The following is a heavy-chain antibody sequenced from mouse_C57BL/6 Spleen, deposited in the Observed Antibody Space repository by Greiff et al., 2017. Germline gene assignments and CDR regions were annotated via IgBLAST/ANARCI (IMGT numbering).Heavy chain of an antibody. Sequence: EVQVVESGGGLVQPGGSLSLSCAASGFTFTDYYMSWVRQPPGKALEWLGFIRNKANGYSTEYCASVKDRFTISRDNSQSLLYLQMNALRAEDSATYYCAGDQTGTRYFDVWGTGTTVTVSS. D-gene: IGHD4-1*01. V-gene: IGHV7-3*01. J-gene: IGHJ1*03. CDR2: IRNKANGYST. CDR1: GFTFTDYY. CDR3: AGDQTGTRYFDV.